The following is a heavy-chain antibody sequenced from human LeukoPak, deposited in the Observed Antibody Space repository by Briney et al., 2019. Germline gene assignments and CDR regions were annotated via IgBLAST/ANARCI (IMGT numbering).Heavy chain of an antibody. J-gene: IGHJ6*02. V-gene: IGHV3-9*01. CDR2: ISWNSDSI. Sequence: PSRSLKLSCAASGFTFDDYAMHWVRQAPGKGLAWVSGISWNSDSIVYADSVKGRFTISRDNAKNSLYLQMNSLRAEDTALYYCAKAGGTAKAGGPLVIYGMDVWGQGTTVTVSS. D-gene: IGHD4-23*01. CDR1: GFTFDDYA. CDR3: AKAGGTAKAGGPLVIYGMDV.